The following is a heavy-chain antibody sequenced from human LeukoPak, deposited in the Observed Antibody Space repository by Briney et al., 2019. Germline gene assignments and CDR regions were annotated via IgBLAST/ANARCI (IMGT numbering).Heavy chain of an antibody. CDR2: ISYDGNNE. V-gene: IGHV3-30*18. D-gene: IGHD6-19*01. CDR3: AKSGSRGWTHYYYGMDV. Sequence: GGSLRLSCAASGITFSAYGIQWVRQAPGKGLEWVAVISYDGNNEFYADSVKGRFTISRDNSKNTLYLQMNSLRADDTAVYYCAKSGSRGWTHYYYGMDVWGQGTTVIVSS. CDR1: GITFSAYG. J-gene: IGHJ6*02.